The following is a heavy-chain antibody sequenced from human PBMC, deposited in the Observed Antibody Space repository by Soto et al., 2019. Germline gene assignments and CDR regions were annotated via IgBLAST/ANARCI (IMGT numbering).Heavy chain of an antibody. V-gene: IGHV1-8*01. Sequence: ASVKVSCKASGYTFTSYDINWVRQATGQGLEWMGWMNPNSGNTGYAQKFQGRVTMTRNTSISTAYMELSSLRSEDTAVYYCARGRAFCISTSCYRDYYGMDVWGQGTTVTVSS. D-gene: IGHD2-2*01. CDR3: ARGRAFCISTSCYRDYYGMDV. J-gene: IGHJ6*02. CDR2: MNPNSGNT. CDR1: GYTFTSYD.